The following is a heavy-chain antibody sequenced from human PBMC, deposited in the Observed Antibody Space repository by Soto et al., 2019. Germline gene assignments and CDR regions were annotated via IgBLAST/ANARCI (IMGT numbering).Heavy chain of an antibody. CDR3: AKVSISKSSAVTFDS. Sequence: QVQLVVSGGGMVQPGRSLRLSCTVSGFTFSTYDMHWVRQAPGKGLEWVAVVSYDAGYKNYSDSVKGRFTISRDNSKNTLYLQMNGLRPEDTAVYYCAKVSISKSSAVTFDSWGQGTLVTVSS. J-gene: IGHJ4*02. CDR2: VSYDAGYK. CDR1: GFTFSTYD. V-gene: IGHV3-30*18. D-gene: IGHD2-15*01.